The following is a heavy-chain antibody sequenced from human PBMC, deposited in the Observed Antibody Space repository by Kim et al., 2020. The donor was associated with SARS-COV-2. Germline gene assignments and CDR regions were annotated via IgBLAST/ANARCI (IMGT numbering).Heavy chain of an antibody. V-gene: IGHV1-18*01. CDR2: ISAYNGNT. CDR1: GYTFTSYG. Sequence: ASVKVSCKASGYTFTSYGISWVRQAPGQGLEWMGWISAYNGNTNYAQKLQGRVTMTTDTSTSTAYMELRSLRSDDTAVYYCARDHWFRLAAAGSSDYYYGMDVWGQGTTVTVSS. CDR3: ARDHWFRLAAAGSSDYYYGMDV. D-gene: IGHD6-13*01. J-gene: IGHJ6*02.